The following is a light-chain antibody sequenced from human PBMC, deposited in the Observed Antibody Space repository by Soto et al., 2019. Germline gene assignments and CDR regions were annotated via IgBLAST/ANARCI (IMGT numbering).Light chain of an antibody. CDR1: QSISNH. J-gene: IGKJ1*01. V-gene: IGKV1-39*01. CDR3: QQYGSSPT. CDR2: AAS. Sequence: DIQMTQSPSSLSASVEDRVIITCRASQSISNHLNWYQQKPGKAPKLLIFAASSLQSGVPSRFSGSRSGPDFTLTISSLQPEDFAVYYCQQYGSSPTFGQGTKVDIK.